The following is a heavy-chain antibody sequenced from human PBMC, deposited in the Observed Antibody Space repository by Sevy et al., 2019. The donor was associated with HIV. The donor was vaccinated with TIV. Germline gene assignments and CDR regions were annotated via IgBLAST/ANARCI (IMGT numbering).Heavy chain of an antibody. V-gene: IGHV1-46*01. CDR2: INPSGGST. J-gene: IGHJ4*02. Sequence: ASVKVSCKASGYTFTSYSIHWVRQAPGQGLEWMGIINPSGGSTTYAQMFQGRVTLTRDKSTSTVFLELSSLRSDDTAVYYCAIPGFSGYDEVDQWGQGTLVTVSS. D-gene: IGHD5-12*01. CDR1: GYTFTSYS. CDR3: AIPGFSGYDEVDQ.